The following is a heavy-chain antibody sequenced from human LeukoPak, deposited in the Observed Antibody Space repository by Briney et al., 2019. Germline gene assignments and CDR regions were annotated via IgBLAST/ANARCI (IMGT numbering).Heavy chain of an antibody. D-gene: IGHD3-22*01. J-gene: IGHJ4*02. CDR3: ARAQYYDRISVFDY. V-gene: IGHV4-59*10. Sequence: SETLSLTCAVYGGSFSGYYWSWIRQPAGKGLEWIGRIYTSGSTNYNPSLKSRVTISVDTSKNQFSLKLSSVTAADTAVYYCARAQYYDRISVFDYWGQGTLVTVSS. CDR1: GGSFSGYY. CDR2: IYTSGST.